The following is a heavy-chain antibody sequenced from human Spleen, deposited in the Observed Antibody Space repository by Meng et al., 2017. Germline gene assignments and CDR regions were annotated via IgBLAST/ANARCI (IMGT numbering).Heavy chain of an antibody. CDR3: ARIKGYSSSWWDAFDI. V-gene: IGHV3-30*04. D-gene: IGHD6-13*01. Sequence: GGSLRLSCAASGFTFSSYAMSWVRQAPGKGLEWVAVISYDGTKKYYADSVKGRFTISRDNFKNTLYLQLNSLRAEDTAFYYCARIKGYSSSWWDAFDIWGQGTMVTVSS. CDR1: GFTFSSYA. J-gene: IGHJ3*02. CDR2: ISYDGTKK.